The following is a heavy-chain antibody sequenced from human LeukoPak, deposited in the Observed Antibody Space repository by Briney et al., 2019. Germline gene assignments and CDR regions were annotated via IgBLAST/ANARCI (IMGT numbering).Heavy chain of an antibody. V-gene: IGHV3-23*01. J-gene: IGHJ6*02. CDR3: AKLGHSSGTYYYYYYGMDV. CDR2: ISGSGGST. D-gene: IGHD3-22*01. CDR1: GFTFSSYA. Sequence: GGSLRLSCAASGFTFSSYAMSWVRQAPGKGLEWASAISGSGGSTYYADSVKGRFTISRANSKNTLYLQMNSLRAEDTAVYYCAKLGHSSGTYYYYYYGMDVWGQGTTVTVSS.